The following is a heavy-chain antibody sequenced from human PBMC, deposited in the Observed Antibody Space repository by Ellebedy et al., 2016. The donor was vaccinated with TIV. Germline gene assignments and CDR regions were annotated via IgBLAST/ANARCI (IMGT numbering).Heavy chain of an antibody. J-gene: IGHJ3*02. CDR1: GFTFSSYW. V-gene: IGHV3-7*04. D-gene: IGHD2-15*01. CDR2: IKQDGSEK. Sequence: GGSLRLXCAASGFTFSSYWMSWVRQAPGKGLEWVANIKQDGSEKYYVDSVKGRFTISRDNAKNSLYLQMNSLRAEDTAVYYCARGGGIVVVDDAFDIWGQGTMVTVSS. CDR3: ARGGGIVVVDDAFDI.